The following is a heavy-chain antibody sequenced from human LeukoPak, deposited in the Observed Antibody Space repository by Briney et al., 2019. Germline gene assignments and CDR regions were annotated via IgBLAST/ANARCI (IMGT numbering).Heavy chain of an antibody. CDR1: GGSFSGYY. D-gene: IGHD3-16*02. CDR3: ARRRLRLGELSPFDY. CDR2: INHSGST. J-gene: IGHJ4*02. V-gene: IGHV4-34*01. Sequence: SETLSLTCAVYGGSFSGYYWSWIRQPPGKGLEWIGEINHSGSTNYNPSLKSRVTISVDTSKNQFSLKLSSVTAADTAVYYCARRRLRLGELSPFDYWGQGTLVTVSS.